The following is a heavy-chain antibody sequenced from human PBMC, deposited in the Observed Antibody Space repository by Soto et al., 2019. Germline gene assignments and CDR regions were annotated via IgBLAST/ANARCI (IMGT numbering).Heavy chain of an antibody. CDR3: ARERCTNGVCYRSYYFDY. Sequence: PSETLSLTCTVSGGSISSYYWSWIRQPPGKGLEWIGYIYYSGSTNYNPSLKSRVTISVDTSKNQFSLKLSSVTAADTAVYYCARERCTNGVCYRSYYFDYCGQGTLVTVSS. CDR2: IYYSGST. V-gene: IGHV4-59*12. D-gene: IGHD2-8*01. J-gene: IGHJ4*02. CDR1: GGSISSYY.